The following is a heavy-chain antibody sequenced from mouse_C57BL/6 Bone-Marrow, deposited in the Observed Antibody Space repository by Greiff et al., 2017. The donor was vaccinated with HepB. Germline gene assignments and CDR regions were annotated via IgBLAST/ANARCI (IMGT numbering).Heavy chain of an antibody. V-gene: IGHV5-9-1*02. D-gene: IGHD1-1*01. Sequence: EVMLVESGEGLVKPGGSLKLSCAASGFTFSSYAMSWVRQTPEKRLEWVAYISSGGDYIYYADTVKGRFTISRDNARNTLYRQMSSLKSEDTAMYYCTRELITTVVAHWYFDVWGTGTTVTVSS. J-gene: IGHJ1*03. CDR3: TRELITTVVAHWYFDV. CDR2: ISSGGDYI. CDR1: GFTFSSYA.